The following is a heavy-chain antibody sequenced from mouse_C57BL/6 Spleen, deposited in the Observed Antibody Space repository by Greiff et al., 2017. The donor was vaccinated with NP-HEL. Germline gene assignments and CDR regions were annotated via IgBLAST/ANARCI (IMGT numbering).Heavy chain of an antibody. CDR1: GFSFNTYA. J-gene: IGHJ2*01. D-gene: IGHD2-10*01. Sequence: EVKLLESGGGLVQPKGSLKLSCAASGFSFNTYAMNWVRQAPGKGLEWVARIRSKSNNYATYYDDSVKDRFTISRDDSESMLYLQMNNLKTEDTAMYYCVRHLLFDYWGQGTTLTVSS. V-gene: IGHV10-1*01. CDR3: VRHLLFDY. CDR2: IRSKSNNYAT.